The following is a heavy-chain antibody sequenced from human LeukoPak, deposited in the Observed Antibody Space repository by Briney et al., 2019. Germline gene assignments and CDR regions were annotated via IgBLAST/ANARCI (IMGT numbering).Heavy chain of an antibody. CDR3: ARDPPSYYYDSSGPQKPDY. Sequence: PGGSLRLSCAASGFTFSSYAMHWVRQAPGKGLEWVAVISYDGSNKYYADSVKGRFTISRDNSKNTLYLQMNSLRAEDTAVYYCARDPPSYYYDSSGPQKPDYWGQGTLVTVSS. D-gene: IGHD3-22*01. CDR1: GFTFSSYA. V-gene: IGHV3-30-3*01. CDR2: ISYDGSNK. J-gene: IGHJ4*02.